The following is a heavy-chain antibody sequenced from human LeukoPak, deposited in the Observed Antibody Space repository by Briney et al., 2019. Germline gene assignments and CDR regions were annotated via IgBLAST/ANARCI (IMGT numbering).Heavy chain of an antibody. D-gene: IGHD6-19*01. Sequence: SETLSLTRTVSGGSIISSTYYWSWIRQPPGKGLEWIGSISYSGSTYYNPSLKSRVSTSVDTSKNQFSLKLGSVTAADTAVYYCARRAQWLVLGGAFDIWGQGTLVTVSS. V-gene: IGHV4-39*01. J-gene: IGHJ3*02. CDR2: ISYSGST. CDR3: ARRAQWLVLGGAFDI. CDR1: GGSIISSTYY.